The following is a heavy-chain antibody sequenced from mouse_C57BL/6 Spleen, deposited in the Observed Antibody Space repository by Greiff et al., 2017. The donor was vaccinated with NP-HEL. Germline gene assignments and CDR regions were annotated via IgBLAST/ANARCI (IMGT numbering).Heavy chain of an antibody. CDR2: INPSSGYT. CDR1: GYTFTSYT. Sequence: VMLVESGAELARPGASVKMSCKASGYTFTSYTMHWVKQRPGQGLEWIGYINPSSGYTKYNQKFKDKATLTADKSSSTAYMQLSSLTSEDSAVYYCARGDYYGSSHFDYWGQGTTLTVSS. CDR3: ARGDYYGSSHFDY. D-gene: IGHD1-1*01. V-gene: IGHV1-4*01. J-gene: IGHJ2*01.